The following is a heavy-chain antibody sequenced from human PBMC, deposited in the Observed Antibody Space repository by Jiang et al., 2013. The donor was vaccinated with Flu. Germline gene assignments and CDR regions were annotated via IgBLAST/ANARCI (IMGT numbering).Heavy chain of an antibody. D-gene: IGHD3-10*01. J-gene: IGHJ4*02. CDR2: TYYRSKWYN. CDR3: ARDPLAGGFDY. Sequence: SRGLEWLGRTYYRSKWYNDYAVSVKSRITINPDTSKNQFSLQLNSVTPEDTAVYYCARDPLAGGFDYWGQGTLVTVSS. V-gene: IGHV6-1*01.